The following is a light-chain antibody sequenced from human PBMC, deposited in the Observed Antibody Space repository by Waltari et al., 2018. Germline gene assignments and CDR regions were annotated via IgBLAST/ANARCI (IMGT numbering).Light chain of an antibody. Sequence: DSVLTQSPATLCLSPGERATLSCRASQSVSSYLAWYPQKPGQAPRLLIYDASNRATGIPARFSGSGSGTDFTLTISSLEPEDVAVYYCQQRSNWPLTFGGGTKVEI. V-gene: IGKV3-11*01. J-gene: IGKJ4*01. CDR2: DAS. CDR3: QQRSNWPLT. CDR1: QSVSSY.